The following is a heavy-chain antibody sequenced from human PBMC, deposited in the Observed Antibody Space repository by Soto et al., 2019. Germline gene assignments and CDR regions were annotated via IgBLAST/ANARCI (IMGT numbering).Heavy chain of an antibody. CDR3: ARTYSSSSMKAGAGFDAFDI. D-gene: IGHD6-6*01. Sequence: QLQLQESGPGLVKPSETLSLTCTVSGGSISSSSYYWGWIRQPPGKGLEWIGSIYYSGSTYYNPSLKSRVTISVDTSKNQFSLKLSSVTAADTAVYYCARTYSSSSMKAGAGFDAFDIWGQGTMVTVSS. CDR2: IYYSGST. J-gene: IGHJ3*02. CDR1: GGSISSSSYY. V-gene: IGHV4-39*01.